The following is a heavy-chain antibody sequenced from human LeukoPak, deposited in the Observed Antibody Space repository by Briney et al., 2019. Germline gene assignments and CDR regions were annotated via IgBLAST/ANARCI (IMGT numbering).Heavy chain of an antibody. J-gene: IGHJ6*03. CDR3: ATGRSPNPPPPFYYYMDV. Sequence: ASVKVSCKVSGYTLTELSMHWVRQAPGKGLEWMGGFDPEDGETIYAQKFQGRVTMTEDTSTDTAYMELSSLRSEDTAVYYCATGRSPNPPPPFYYYMDVWGKGTTVTVSS. CDR2: FDPEDGET. V-gene: IGHV1-24*01. CDR1: GYTLTELS.